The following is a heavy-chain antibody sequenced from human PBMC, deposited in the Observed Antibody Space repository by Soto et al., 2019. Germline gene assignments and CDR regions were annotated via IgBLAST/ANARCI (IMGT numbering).Heavy chain of an antibody. CDR3: ADRCSGGRCSPFDN. J-gene: IGHJ4*02. CDR2: VSAGGTSA. CDR1: GFTFSSYA. D-gene: IGHD2-15*01. Sequence: EVQLLESGGGLVQPGGSLRLSCAASGFTFSSYAMGWVRQAPGKGLEWVSAVSAGGTSAYYAASVEGRFTISRDNSKNTLYLQMNSLRVEDTARYYCADRCSGGRCSPFDNSGQGTLVTVAS. V-gene: IGHV3-23*01.